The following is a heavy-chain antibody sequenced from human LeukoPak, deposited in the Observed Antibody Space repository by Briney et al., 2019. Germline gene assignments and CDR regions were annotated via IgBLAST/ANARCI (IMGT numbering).Heavy chain of an antibody. CDR2: ISGSGGST. CDR1: GFTFSTYA. J-gene: IGHJ4*02. CDR3: AKVPHYDFWSGYPYYFDY. V-gene: IGHV3-23*01. D-gene: IGHD3-3*01. Sequence: PGGSLRLSCAASGFTFSTYAVSWVRQAPGKGLEWVSGISGSGGSTYYADSVKGRFTISRDNSKNTLYLQMNSLRAEDTAVYYCAKVPHYDFWSGYPYYFDYWGQGTLVTVSS.